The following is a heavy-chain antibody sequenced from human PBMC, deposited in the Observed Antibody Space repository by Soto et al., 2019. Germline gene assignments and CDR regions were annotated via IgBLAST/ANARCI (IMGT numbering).Heavy chain of an antibody. V-gene: IGHV4-39*01. CDR2: IYYSGST. CDR3: ARHPLDWFYGLVAY. D-gene: IGHD3-3*01. CDR1: GGSISSSSYY. J-gene: IGHJ4*02. Sequence: QLQLQESGPGLVKPSETLSLTCTVSGGSISSSSYYWGWIRQPPGKGLEWIGSIYYSGSTYYNPSLKSRVTISVYTSKKQFSLKLSSVTAADTAVYYCARHPLDWFYGLVAYWGQGTLVTVSS.